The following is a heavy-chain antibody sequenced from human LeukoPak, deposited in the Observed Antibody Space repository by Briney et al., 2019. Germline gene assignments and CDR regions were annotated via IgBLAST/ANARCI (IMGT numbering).Heavy chain of an antibody. CDR2: IKRDGSET. V-gene: IGHV3-7*01. D-gene: IGHD6-19*01. CDR3: ARISTAVAGADY. J-gene: IGHJ4*02. CDR1: GFTFGTSW. Sequence: PGGSLRLSCGASGFTFGTSWMSWVRQAPGKGLEWVASIKRDGSETYYVDSVKGRFTISRENTKNSLYLQMDSLRAEDTAVYFCARISTAVAGADYWGQGTLVTVSS.